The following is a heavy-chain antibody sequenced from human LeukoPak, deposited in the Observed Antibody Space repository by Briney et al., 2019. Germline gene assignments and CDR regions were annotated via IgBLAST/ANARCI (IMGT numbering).Heavy chain of an antibody. Sequence: PGGSLRLSCAASGFTFSSYWMHWVRHAPGKGLVWVSRINSDGSSTSYADSVKGRFTISRDNAKNTLYLQMNSLRAEDTAVYYCARGYSYGRYGMDVWGQGTTVTVSS. CDR2: INSDGSST. J-gene: IGHJ6*02. CDR1: GFTFSSYW. V-gene: IGHV3-74*01. D-gene: IGHD5-18*01. CDR3: ARGYSYGRYGMDV.